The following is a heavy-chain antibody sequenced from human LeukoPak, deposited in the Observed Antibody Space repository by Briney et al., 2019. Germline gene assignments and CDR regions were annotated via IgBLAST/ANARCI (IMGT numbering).Heavy chain of an antibody. V-gene: IGHV3-23*01. J-gene: IGHJ4*02. D-gene: IGHD6-13*01. CDR2: VDGGGGGT. Sequence: GFLRLSCAASGFTLSSYAMTWVRQAPGRGLEWVSSVDGGGGGTYYADSVKGRFTISRDNSKDTLYLQMNGLRAEDTAVYFCAKQSAGSAAWYSLHYDFWGQGTLVTVSS. CDR1: GFTLSSYA. CDR3: AKQSAGSAAWYSLHYDF.